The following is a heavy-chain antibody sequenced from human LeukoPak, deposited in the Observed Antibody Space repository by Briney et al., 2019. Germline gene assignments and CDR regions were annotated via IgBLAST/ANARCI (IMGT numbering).Heavy chain of an antibody. CDR3: AREGIAVAGFDY. Sequence: SETLSLTCTVSGGSISSYYWSWIRQPPGKGLEWIGYIYYSGSTNYNPSLKSRVTISVDTSKNQFSLKLSSVTAADTAVYYCAREGIAVAGFDYWGQGTLVTVSS. V-gene: IGHV4-59*01. D-gene: IGHD6-19*01. CDR2: IYYSGST. CDR1: GGSISSYY. J-gene: IGHJ4*02.